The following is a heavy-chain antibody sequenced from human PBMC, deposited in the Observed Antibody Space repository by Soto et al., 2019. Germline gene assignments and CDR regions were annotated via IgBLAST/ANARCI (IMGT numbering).Heavy chain of an antibody. CDR3: ARKRGNGLLGWFDP. V-gene: IGHV4-31*03. CDR2: IYHSGTT. CDR1: GCAISSGGYY. D-gene: IGHD2-15*01. J-gene: IGHJ5*02. Sequence: PSDTLALTFTVSGCAISSGGYYWSGILQHPGKGLEWIGYIYHSGTTYYNPSLKSRVTISVDTSKNQFSLKLTSVTAAGTAVYYCARKRGNGLLGWFDPWGKGTLFTVSS.